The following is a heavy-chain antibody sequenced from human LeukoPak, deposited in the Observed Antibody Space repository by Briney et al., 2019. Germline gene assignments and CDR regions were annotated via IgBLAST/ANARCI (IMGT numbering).Heavy chain of an antibody. D-gene: IGHD3-9*01. J-gene: IGHJ5*02. CDR3: ARDSASYYDILTGYLPPRGFDP. V-gene: IGHV3-30*03. CDR2: ISYDGSNK. Sequence: GRSLRLSCAASGFTFSSYGMHWVRQAPGKGLEWVAVISYDGSNKYYADSVKGRFTISRDNSKNTLYLQMNSLRAEDTAVYYCARDSASYYDILTGYLPPRGFDPWGQGTLVTVSS. CDR1: GFTFSSYG.